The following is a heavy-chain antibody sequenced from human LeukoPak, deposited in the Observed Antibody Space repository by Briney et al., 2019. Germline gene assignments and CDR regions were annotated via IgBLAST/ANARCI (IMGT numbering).Heavy chain of an antibody. V-gene: IGHV3-33*01. CDR3: ARDPDRDGMDV. CDR2: IWYDGSNK. CDR1: GFTFSSYG. J-gene: IGHJ6*04. Sequence: PGRSLRLSCAASGFTFSSYGMHWVRQAPGKGLEWVAVIWYDGSNKYYADSVKGRFTISRDNFKNTLYLQMNSLRAEDTAVYYCARDPDRDGMDVWGKGTTVTVSS.